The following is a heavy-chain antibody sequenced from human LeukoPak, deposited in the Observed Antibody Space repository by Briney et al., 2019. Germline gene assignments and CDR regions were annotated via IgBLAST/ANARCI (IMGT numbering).Heavy chain of an antibody. CDR3: ARVVVTTWGYYYYMDV. J-gene: IGHJ6*03. CDR2: IYYSGST. Sequence: SETLSLTCTVSGGSISSYYWSWIRQPPGKGLEWIGYIYYSGSTNYNPSLKSRVTISVDTSKNQFSLKLNSVTAADTAVYYCARVVVTTWGYYYYMDVWGKGTTVTVSS. V-gene: IGHV4-59*01. CDR1: GGSISSYY. D-gene: IGHD5-12*01.